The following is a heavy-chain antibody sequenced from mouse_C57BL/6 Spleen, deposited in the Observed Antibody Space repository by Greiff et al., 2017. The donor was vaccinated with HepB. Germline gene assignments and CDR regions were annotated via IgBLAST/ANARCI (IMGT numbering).Heavy chain of an antibody. CDR3: SRTYDYAMDY. CDR2: IWTGGGT. D-gene: IGHD1-1*01. J-gene: IGHJ4*01. Sequence: QVQLKESGPGLVAPSQSLSITCTVSGFSFTSYAISWVRQPPGKGLEWLGVIWTGGGTNYNSALKYRLSISKDNYKSQVFLKMNSLQTDDTARYYCSRTYDYAMDYWGQGTSVTVSS. V-gene: IGHV2-9-1*01. CDR1: GFSFTSYA.